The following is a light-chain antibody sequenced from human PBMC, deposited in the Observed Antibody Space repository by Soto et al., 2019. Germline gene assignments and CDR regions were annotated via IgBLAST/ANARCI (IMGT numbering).Light chain of an antibody. V-gene: IGKV1-27*01. Sequence: IQMTQSPSALSASEGDRVTITCRASQDIRHFLAWYQHKPGRVPKLLIYAASTLQSGVPSRFSGSGSGTDFILTISSLQPEDAATYSCQKYNTATRTFGGGTTVEI. CDR1: QDIRHF. J-gene: IGKJ4*01. CDR3: QKYNTATRT. CDR2: AAS.